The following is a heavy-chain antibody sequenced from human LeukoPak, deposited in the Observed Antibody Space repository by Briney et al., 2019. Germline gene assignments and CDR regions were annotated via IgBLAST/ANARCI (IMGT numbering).Heavy chain of an antibody. J-gene: IGHJ4*02. CDR1: GFTFSSYS. CDR3: AKGTYNWNDDLAPFDY. Sequence: GGSLRLSCAASGFTFSSYSTNWVRQAPGKGLEWVSSISSSSSYIYYADSVKGRFTISRDNAKNSPYLQMNSLRAEDTAVYYCAKGTYNWNDDLAPFDYWGQGTLVTVSS. V-gene: IGHV3-21*04. CDR2: ISSSSSYI. D-gene: IGHD1-1*01.